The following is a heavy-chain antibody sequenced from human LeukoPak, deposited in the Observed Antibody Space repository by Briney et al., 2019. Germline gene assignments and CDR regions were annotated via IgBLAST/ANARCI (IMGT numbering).Heavy chain of an antibody. V-gene: IGHV3-33*07. CDR2: IWYDGSNK. D-gene: IGHD2-21*02. CDR1: GFTFSSYG. CDR3: AREGRVYCGGDRYADY. Sequence: GRSLRLSCAASGFTFSSYGMYWVRQAPGKGLEWVAVIWYDGSNKYYADSVKGRFTISRDLSKNTLYLQMNSLRVEDTAVYYCAREGRVYCGGDRYADYWGQGTLVTVSS. J-gene: IGHJ4*02.